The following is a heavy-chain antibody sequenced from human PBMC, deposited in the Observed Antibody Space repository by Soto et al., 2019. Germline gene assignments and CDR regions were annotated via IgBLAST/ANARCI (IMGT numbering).Heavy chain of an antibody. J-gene: IGHJ5*02. CDR3: ARDFPSASSEP. CDR2: IIPIFGTA. Sequence: QVQLVQSGAEVKKPGSSVKVSCKASGGTFSSYAITWVRQAPGQGLEWMGGIIPIFGTANCAQKFQGRVTIAADESLTTAYMELSSLRSEDTAVYYCARDFPSASSEPWGQGTLVTVSS. D-gene: IGHD6-19*01. V-gene: IGHV1-69*01. CDR1: GGTFSSYA.